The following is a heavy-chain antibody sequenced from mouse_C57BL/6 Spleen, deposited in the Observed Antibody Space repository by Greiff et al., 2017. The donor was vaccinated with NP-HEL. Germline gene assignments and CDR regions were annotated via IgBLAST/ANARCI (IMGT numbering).Heavy chain of an antibody. CDR3: ARGLRAMDY. J-gene: IGHJ4*01. V-gene: IGHV5-16*01. CDR2: INYDGSST. CDR1: GFTFSDYY. Sequence: EAKVEESEGGLVQPGSSMKLSCTASGFTFSDYYMAWVRQVPEKGLEWVANINYDGSSTYYLDSLKSRFIISRDNAKNILYLQMSSLKSEDTATYYCARGLRAMDYWGQGTSVTVSS. D-gene: IGHD1-1*01.